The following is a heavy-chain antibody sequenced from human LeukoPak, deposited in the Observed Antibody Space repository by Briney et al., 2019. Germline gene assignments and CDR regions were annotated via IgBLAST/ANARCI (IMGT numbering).Heavy chain of an antibody. CDR3: ARESTTGWYYFDY. J-gene: IGHJ4*02. D-gene: IGHD6-19*01. CDR1: GFTFSDHW. CDR2: IKRDGSEK. Sequence: PGGSLRLSCAASGFTFSDHWMSWVRQAPGKGLERVASIKRDGSEKYHVDSVKGRFTISRDNTKNSLYLQMNSLRAEDTAVYYCARESTTGWYYFDYWGQGILVTVSS. V-gene: IGHV3-7*01.